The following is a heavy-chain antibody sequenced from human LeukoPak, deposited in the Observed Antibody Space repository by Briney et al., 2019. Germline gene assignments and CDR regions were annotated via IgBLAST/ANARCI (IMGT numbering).Heavy chain of an antibody. CDR2: MNPNSGNT. Sequence: ASVKVSCKASGYTFTSYDINWVRQATGQGLGWMGWMNPNSGNTGYAQKFQGRVAMTRNTSISTAYMELSSLRSEDTAVYYCARGIAAAGTGSYFDYWGQGTLVTVSS. D-gene: IGHD6-13*01. CDR1: GYTFTSYD. CDR3: ARGIAAAGTGSYFDY. J-gene: IGHJ4*02. V-gene: IGHV1-8*01.